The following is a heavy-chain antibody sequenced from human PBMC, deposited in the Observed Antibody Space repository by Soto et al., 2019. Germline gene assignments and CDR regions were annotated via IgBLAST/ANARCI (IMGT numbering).Heavy chain of an antibody. CDR1: GFTFSSYG. V-gene: IGHV3-30*18. D-gene: IGHD5-12*01. CDR3: AKTQVATTIDPYDDAFDI. CDR2: ISYDGSNK. J-gene: IGHJ3*02. Sequence: QVQLVESGGGVVQPGRSLRLSCAASGFTFSSYGMHWVRQAPGKGLEWVAVISYDGSNKYYADSVKGRFTISRDNSKNTLYLQMNSLRAEDTAVYYCAKTQVATTIDPYDDAFDIWGQGTMVTVSS.